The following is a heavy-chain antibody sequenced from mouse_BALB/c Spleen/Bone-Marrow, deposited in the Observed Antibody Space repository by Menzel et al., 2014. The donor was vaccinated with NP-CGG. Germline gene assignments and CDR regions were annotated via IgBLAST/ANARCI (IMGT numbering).Heavy chain of an antibody. CDR3: ARSDGYRDMDY. Sequence: QVQLKQSGPELVKPGASVKISCKASGYAFSSSRMNWVKQRPGQGLEWIGRIYPGDGDTKYNGKFKDKATLTADKSSSTAYMQLSSLTSVDSAVYFCARSDGYRDMDYWGQGTSVTVSS. CDR2: IYPGDGDT. D-gene: IGHD2-3*01. V-gene: IGHV1-82*01. CDR1: GYAFSSSR. J-gene: IGHJ4*01.